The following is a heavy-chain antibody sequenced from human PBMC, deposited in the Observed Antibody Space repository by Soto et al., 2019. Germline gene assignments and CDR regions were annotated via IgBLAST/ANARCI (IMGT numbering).Heavy chain of an antibody. CDR3: ARGVLY. J-gene: IGHJ4*02. CDR1: GGAIRSGGYF. V-gene: IGHV4-31*03. CDR2: IFYSGTT. Sequence: SETLSLTCTVSGGAIRSGGYFWSWIRQPPGKGLEWIGNIFYSGTTYYNPSLKSRVTISVDTSKNQFSLKLSSVTAADTAVYFCARGVLYWGQGTLVTVS. D-gene: IGHD1-1*01.